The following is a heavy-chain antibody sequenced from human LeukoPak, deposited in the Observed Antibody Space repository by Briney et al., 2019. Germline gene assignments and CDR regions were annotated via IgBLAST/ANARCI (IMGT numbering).Heavy chain of an antibody. CDR3: AKASVTTMGMYYFDY. J-gene: IGHJ4*02. D-gene: IGHD4-17*01. Sequence: GGSLRLSCAASGFTFSSYWMSWVRQAPGKGLEWVANIKQDGSEKYYVDSVKGRFTISRDNSKNTLYLQMNSLRAEDTAVYYCAKASVTTMGMYYFDYWGQGTLVTVSS. V-gene: IGHV3-7*03. CDR2: IKQDGSEK. CDR1: GFTFSSYW.